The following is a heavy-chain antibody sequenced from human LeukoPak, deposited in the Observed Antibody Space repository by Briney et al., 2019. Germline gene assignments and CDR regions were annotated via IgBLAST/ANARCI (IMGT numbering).Heavy chain of an antibody. D-gene: IGHD4-23*01. Sequence: SETLSLTCTVSGYSISSGYYWGWIRQSPGKGLEWIGSIYHSGSTDYNPSLKSRVTIWVDTPKNQFSLELTSVTAADTAVYYCARIPVVTPFDYWGQGTLVTVSS. CDR3: ARIPVVTPFDY. CDR1: GYSISSGYY. CDR2: IYHSGST. J-gene: IGHJ4*02. V-gene: IGHV4-38-2*02.